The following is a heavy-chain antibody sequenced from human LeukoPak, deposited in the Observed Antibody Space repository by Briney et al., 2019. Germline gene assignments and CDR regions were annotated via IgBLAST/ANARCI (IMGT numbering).Heavy chain of an antibody. Sequence: GASVKVSCKASGYTFTSYGISWVRQAPGQGLEWMGWISAYDGNTNYAQKLQGRVTMTTDTSTSTAYMELRSLRSDDTAVYYCARERTGGSGSPRGTFDIWGQGTMVTVSS. V-gene: IGHV1-18*01. D-gene: IGHD1-26*01. CDR3: ARERTGGSGSPRGTFDI. J-gene: IGHJ3*02. CDR2: ISAYDGNT. CDR1: GYTFTSYG.